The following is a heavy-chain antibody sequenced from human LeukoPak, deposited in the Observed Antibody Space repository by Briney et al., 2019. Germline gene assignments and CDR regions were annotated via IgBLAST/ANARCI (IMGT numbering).Heavy chain of an antibody. CDR1: GFTXXSYA. D-gene: IGHD3-3*01. J-gene: IGHJ6*02. CDR3: ARDSITIFGVAPPHYYGMDV. V-gene: IGHV3-30-3*01. CDR2: XXXXGSNK. Sequence: XASGFTXXSYAMQWVRQAPGKGLEGVXXXXXXGSNKYYADAVKGRFTISRDNSKNTLYLQMNSLRAEDTAVYYCARDSITIFGVAPPHYYGMDVRGQGTTVTVSS.